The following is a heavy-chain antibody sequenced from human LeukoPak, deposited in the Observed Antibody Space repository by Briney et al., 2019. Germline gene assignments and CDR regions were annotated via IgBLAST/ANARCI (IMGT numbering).Heavy chain of an antibody. CDR2: IYHTGNS. CDR3: ARSLPLGELTFRPFFDY. J-gene: IGHJ4*02. V-gene: IGHV4-59*01. Sequence: SETLSLTCAVSGVSINGYYWSWIRQPPGKGLEWIGYIYHTGNSNYNPSLRSRVTISVDTSKNQFSLKLTSVTAADTAVYYCARSLPLGELTFRPFFDYWGRGTLVIVSS. D-gene: IGHD3-16*02. CDR1: GVSINGYY.